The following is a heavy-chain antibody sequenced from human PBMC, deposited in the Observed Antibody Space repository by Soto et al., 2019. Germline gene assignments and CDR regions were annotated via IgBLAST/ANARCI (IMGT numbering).Heavy chain of an antibody. CDR3: NIGGGEY. CDR1: GFTVSGSA. Sequence: EVQVVESGGALVQPGGSLTLSCAVSGFTVSGSAMHWVRQASGKGLEWVGRIRNKADDYATAYTASVEGRFTISRDDSKNTAYLQMNSLKTEATAVYYCNIGGGEYWGQGTLVTVSS. D-gene: IGHD3-10*01. CDR2: IRNKADDYAT. V-gene: IGHV3-73*02. J-gene: IGHJ4*02.